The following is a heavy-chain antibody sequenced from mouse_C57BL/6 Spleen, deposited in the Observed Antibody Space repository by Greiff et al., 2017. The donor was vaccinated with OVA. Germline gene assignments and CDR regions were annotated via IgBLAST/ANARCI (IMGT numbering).Heavy chain of an antibody. D-gene: IGHD1-1*01. CDR1: GYTFTSYW. CDR3: ARSAVVEGGYGMDY. Sequence: QVQLQQPGAELVRPGTSVKLSCKASGYTFTSYWMHWVKQRPGQGLEWIGVIDPSDSYTNYNQKFKGKATLTVDTSSSTAYMQLSSLTSEDSAVYYCARSAVVEGGYGMDYWGQGTSVTVSS. J-gene: IGHJ4*01. CDR2: IDPSDSYT. V-gene: IGHV1-59*01.